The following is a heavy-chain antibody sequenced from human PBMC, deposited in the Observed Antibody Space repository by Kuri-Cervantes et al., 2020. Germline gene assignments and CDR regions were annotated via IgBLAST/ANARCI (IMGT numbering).Heavy chain of an antibody. Sequence: SCAVSGGSISSYYWSWIRQPPGKGLEWIGYIYYSGSTYYNPSLKSRVTISVDTSKNQFSLKLSSVTAADTAVYYCARGPYYYDSSGYPTSHAFDIWGQGTMVTVSS. V-gene: IGHV4-30-4*01. CDR1: GGSISSYY. D-gene: IGHD3-22*01. J-gene: IGHJ3*02. CDR3: ARGPYYYDSSGYPTSHAFDI. CDR2: IYYSGST.